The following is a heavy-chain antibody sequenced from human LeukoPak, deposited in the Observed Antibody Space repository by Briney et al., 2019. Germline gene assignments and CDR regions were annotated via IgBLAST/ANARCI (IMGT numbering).Heavy chain of an antibody. J-gene: IGHJ4*02. V-gene: IGHV3-7*01. CDR2: INQDGSET. CDR3: ARPELPGWSVLSDS. Sequence: GGSLRLSCAASGFTFRKYWMSWVRQAPGKGLEWVANINQDGSETYYADSVKGRFTMSRDNGKNSLDLQMNSLRAEDTAVYYCARPELPGWSVLSDSWGQGTLVTVSS. CDR1: GFTFRKYW. D-gene: IGHD2-15*01.